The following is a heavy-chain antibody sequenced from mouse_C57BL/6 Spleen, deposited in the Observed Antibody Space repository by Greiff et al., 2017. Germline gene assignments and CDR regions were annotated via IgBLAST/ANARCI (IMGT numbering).Heavy chain of an antibody. Sequence: VQLKESGAELVKPGASVKLSCTASGFNIKDYYMHWVKQRTEQGLEWIGRIDPEDGETKYAPKFQGKATITADTSSNTAYLQLSSLTSEDTAVYYCASPTGSSFYYFDYWGQGTTLTVSS. D-gene: IGHD1-1*01. CDR2: IDPEDGET. CDR3: ASPTGSSFYYFDY. V-gene: IGHV14-2*01. J-gene: IGHJ2*01. CDR1: GFNIKDYY.